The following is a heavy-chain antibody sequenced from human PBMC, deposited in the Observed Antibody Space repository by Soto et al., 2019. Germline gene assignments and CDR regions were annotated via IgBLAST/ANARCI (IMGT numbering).Heavy chain of an antibody. CDR3: TRHDVVPKLRNGMGV. CDR2: IYFAGTT. J-gene: IGHJ6*02. V-gene: IGHV4-59*01. D-gene: IGHD7-27*01. CDR1: GGSITGYY. Sequence: QVQLQESGPGLVKPSETLSLTCTVSGGSITGYYWSWIRQPPGRGLEWIGYIYFAGTTLYTPSLNSRVTISVDTSKNQFSLKLTSVTAADTAVYYCTRHDVVPKLRNGMGVWGQGTTVTVSS.